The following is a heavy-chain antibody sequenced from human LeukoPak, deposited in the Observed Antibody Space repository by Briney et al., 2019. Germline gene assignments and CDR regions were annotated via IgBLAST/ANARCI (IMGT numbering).Heavy chain of an antibody. J-gene: IGHJ3*02. V-gene: IGHV5-51*01. CDR1: GYSFTSYW. D-gene: IGHD6-13*01. CDR3: ARKDVGGSSWYGPGNDAFDI. Sequence: GESLKISCKGSGYSFTSYWIGWVRQMPGKGLEWMGIIYPGDSDTRYSPSFQGQVTISADKYISTAYLQWSSLKASDTAMYYCARKDVGGSSWYGPGNDAFDIWGQGTMVTVSS. CDR2: IYPGDSDT.